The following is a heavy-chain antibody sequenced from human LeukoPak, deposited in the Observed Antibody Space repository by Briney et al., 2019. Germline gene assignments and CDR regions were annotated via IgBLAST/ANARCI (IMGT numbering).Heavy chain of an antibody. D-gene: IGHD3-10*01. CDR1: GYTFTGYY. CDR3: ARAFGEDDAFDI. J-gene: IGHJ3*02. V-gene: IGHV1-2*02. Sequence: ASVKVSCKASGYTFTGYYMHWVRQAPGQGLEWMGWINPNSGGTNYAQKFQGRVTMTRDTSISTAYMELSRLRSDDAAVYYCARAFGEDDAFDIWGQGTMVTVSS. CDR2: INPNSGGT.